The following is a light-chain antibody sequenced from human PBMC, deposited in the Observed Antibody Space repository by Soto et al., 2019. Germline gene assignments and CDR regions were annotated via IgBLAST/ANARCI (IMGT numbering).Light chain of an antibody. V-gene: IGKV1-5*03. Sequence: DIQMTQSPSTLSASVGDRVTITCRASQSISSWLAWYQQKPGKAPKLLIYKASSLEGGVPSRFSGSGSGTDFTLTISSLQPDDFATYYCQQYNSYSLTFGGGTKVDI. CDR1: QSISSW. CDR2: KAS. CDR3: QQYNSYSLT. J-gene: IGKJ4*01.